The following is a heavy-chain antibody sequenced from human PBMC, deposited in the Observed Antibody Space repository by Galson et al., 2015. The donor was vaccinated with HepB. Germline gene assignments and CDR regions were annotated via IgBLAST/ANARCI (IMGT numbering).Heavy chain of an antibody. J-gene: IGHJ4*02. Sequence: SVKVSCKASGYTFTSYGISWVRQAPGQGLEWMGWISAYNGNTNYAQKLQGRVTMTTDTSTSTAYMELRSLRSDDTAVYYCARSKRGDTAMVQTYYFDYWGQGTLVTVSS. CDR2: ISAYNGNT. D-gene: IGHD5-18*01. V-gene: IGHV1-18*01. CDR3: ARSKRGDTAMVQTYYFDY. CDR1: GYTFTSYG.